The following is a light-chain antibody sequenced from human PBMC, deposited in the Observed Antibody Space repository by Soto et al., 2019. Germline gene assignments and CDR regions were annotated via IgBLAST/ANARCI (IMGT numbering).Light chain of an antibody. J-gene: IGKJ1*01. CDR3: QQYGSSGT. CDR2: GAS. CDR1: QSVSSSY. Sequence: IVLNRSPGTLSSTAGERATLSWRASQSVSSSYLAWYQQKPGQAPRLLMYGASSRATGIPDRFSGSGSGTDFTLTISRLEPDEFAVYNCQQYGSSGTFGQGTKVDIK. V-gene: IGKV3-20*01.